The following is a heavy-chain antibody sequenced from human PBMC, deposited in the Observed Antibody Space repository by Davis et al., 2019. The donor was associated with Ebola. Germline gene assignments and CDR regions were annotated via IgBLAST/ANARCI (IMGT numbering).Heavy chain of an antibody. CDR2: INHSGST. CDR1: GVSFSGYY. J-gene: IGHJ6*02. Sequence: MPSETLSLTCAVYGVSFSGYYWSWIRQPPGKGLEWIGEINHSGSTNYNPSLKSRVTISVDTSKNQFSLKLSSVTAADTAVYYCARARRVVVAATYYYYYGMDVWGQGTTVTVSS. CDR3: ARARRVVVAATYYYYYGMDV. V-gene: IGHV4-34*01. D-gene: IGHD2-15*01.